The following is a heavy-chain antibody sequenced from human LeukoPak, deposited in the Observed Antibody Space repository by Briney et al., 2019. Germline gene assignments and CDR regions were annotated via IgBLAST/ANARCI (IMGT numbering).Heavy chain of an antibody. CDR1: GGSISSSSYY. CDR2: IYYTRST. V-gene: IGHV4-39*01. CDR3: ANLRSYCTNGVCQYYFDY. J-gene: IGHJ4*02. D-gene: IGHD2-8*01. Sequence: SETLSLTCTVSGGSISSSSYYWGWIRQPPGKGLEWIGSIYYTRSTYYNPSLKSRVTISVDTSKNQFSLKLSSVTAADTAVYYCANLRSYCTNGVCQYYFDYWGQRTLVTVSS.